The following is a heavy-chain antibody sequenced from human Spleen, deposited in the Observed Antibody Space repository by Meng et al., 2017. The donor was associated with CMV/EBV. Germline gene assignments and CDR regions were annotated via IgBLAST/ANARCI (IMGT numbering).Heavy chain of an antibody. CDR1: GFTFSSFG. CDR2: TQHDGGNT. J-gene: IGHJ4*02. CDR3: AKGRGQWLVSLDH. D-gene: IGHD6-19*01. Sequence: GESLKISCAASGFTFSSFGMHWVRQAPGKGLEWLTFTQHDGGNTYYADSVKGRFTISRDNSKNTLYLQMNSLRVEDTAIYYCAKGRGQWLVSLDHWGQGTLVTVSS. V-gene: IGHV3-30*02.